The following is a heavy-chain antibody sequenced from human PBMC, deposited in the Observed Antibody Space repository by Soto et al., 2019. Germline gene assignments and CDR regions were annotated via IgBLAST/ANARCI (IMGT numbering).Heavy chain of an antibody. CDR3: ARDLGAFNYGSAYFDY. CDR2: IWYDGSNQ. J-gene: IGHJ4*02. CDR1: GCTCSTYG. D-gene: IGHD3-10*01. V-gene: IGHV3-33*01. Sequence: GSLVLSCAPSGCTCSTYGMHWVRQAPGKGLEWVAVIWYDGSNQYYADSVKGRFTISRDNSKNMLYLQMNSLRAEDTAVYYCARDLGAFNYGSAYFDYWGQGTPVTVYS.